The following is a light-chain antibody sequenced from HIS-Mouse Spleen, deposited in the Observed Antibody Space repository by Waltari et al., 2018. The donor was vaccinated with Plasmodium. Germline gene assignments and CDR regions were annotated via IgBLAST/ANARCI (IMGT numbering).Light chain of an antibody. CDR2: EVS. CDR1: SSAVGGYNY. V-gene: IGLV2-8*01. J-gene: IGLJ2*01. CDR3: SSYAGSNNLV. Sequence: QSPLTQPPSASGSPRPSVTISCAGPSSAVGGYNYVPWSQQPPVKAPKLMIYEVSKRPSGVPDCFSGSKSGNTASLTVSGLQAEDEADYYCSSYAGSNNLVFGGGTKLTVL.